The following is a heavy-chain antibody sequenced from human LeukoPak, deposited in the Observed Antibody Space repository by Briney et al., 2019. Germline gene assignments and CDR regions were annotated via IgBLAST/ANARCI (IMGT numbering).Heavy chain of an antibody. CDR2: ISYIGST. Sequence: SETLSLTCAVSDDSFSSHYWTWIRQPPGKGLEWIGYISYIGSTNYNPSLKSRVTISIDTSKNQFTLKLTSVTAADTAVYYCARDLVTVTKGFDIWGQGTMVSVSS. D-gene: IGHD4-17*01. CDR1: DDSFSSHY. V-gene: IGHV4-59*11. J-gene: IGHJ3*02. CDR3: ARDLVTVTKGFDI.